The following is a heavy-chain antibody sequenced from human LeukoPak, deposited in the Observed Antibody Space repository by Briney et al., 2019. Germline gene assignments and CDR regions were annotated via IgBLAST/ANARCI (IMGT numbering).Heavy chain of an antibody. CDR1: GFTFDDYA. J-gene: IGHJ4*02. V-gene: IGHV3-9*01. CDR2: ISWNSGSI. CDR3: AKSGDGGEVATKDYFDY. Sequence: GGSLRLSCAASGFTFDDYAMHWVRQAPGKGLEWVSGISWNSGSIGYADSVKGRFTISRDNAKNSLYLQMNSLRAEDTALYYCAKSGDGGEVATKDYFDYWGQGTLVTVSS. D-gene: IGHD5-12*01.